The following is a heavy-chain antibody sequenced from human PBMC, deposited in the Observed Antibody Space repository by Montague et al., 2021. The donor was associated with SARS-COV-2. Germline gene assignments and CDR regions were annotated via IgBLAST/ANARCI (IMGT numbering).Heavy chain of an antibody. CDR3: ARVPYRLLIVPRYYGMDV. CDR1: GGSLICYY. CDR2: ISHSGST. Sequence: SETLSLTCAVYGGSLICYYWSWIRQPPGEGLLLIAEISHSGSTSYNPPLKSRVTISVDTSKNQFSLKLSSATAADTAVYYCARVPYRLLIVPRYYGMDVWGQGTTVTVSS. D-gene: IGHD2-2*01. J-gene: IGHJ6*02. V-gene: IGHV4-34*01.